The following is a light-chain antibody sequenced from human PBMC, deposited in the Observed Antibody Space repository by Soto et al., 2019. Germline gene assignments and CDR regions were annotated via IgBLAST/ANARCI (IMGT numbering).Light chain of an antibody. CDR2: KAS. CDR1: QSVRSW. Sequence: DIQMTQSPSTLSASVGDRVTITCRASQSVRSWLAWYQQKPGKAPKLLIYKASTLKSGVPSRFSGSGSGTEFTLTISSLQPDDFATYYCQHYNSYSEAFGQRTKVDIK. V-gene: IGKV1-5*03. J-gene: IGKJ1*01. CDR3: QHYNSYSEA.